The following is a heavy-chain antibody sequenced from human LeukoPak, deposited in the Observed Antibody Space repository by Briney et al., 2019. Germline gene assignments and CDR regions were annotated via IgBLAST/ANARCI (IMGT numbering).Heavy chain of an antibody. CDR2: SSYNGNT. Sequence: SETLSLTCTVSGASFTNYYWSWIRQPPGQGLEWIGFSSYNGNTNYNPSLKSRVTISVDMSKNQFSLRLKSVTAVDTAVYYCARGALLWFGAKMEYYFDYWGQGTPLTVSS. CDR1: GASFTNYY. CDR3: ARGALLWFGAKMEYYFDY. V-gene: IGHV4-59*01. J-gene: IGHJ4*02. D-gene: IGHD3-10*01.